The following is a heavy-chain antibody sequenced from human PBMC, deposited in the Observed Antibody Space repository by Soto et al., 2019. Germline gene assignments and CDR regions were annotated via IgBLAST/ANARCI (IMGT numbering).Heavy chain of an antibody. D-gene: IGHD4-17*01. CDR3: ARDTVGDYLYYHYGTDV. J-gene: IGHJ6*02. CDR1: GGTFSSYA. CDR2: IIPIFGTA. Sequence: GASVKVSCKASGGTFSSYAISWVRQAPGQGLEWMGGIIPIFGTANYAQKFQGRVTITADESTSTAYMELSSLRSEDTAVYYCARDTVGDYLYYHYGTDVWGQGTTVTVSX. V-gene: IGHV1-69*13.